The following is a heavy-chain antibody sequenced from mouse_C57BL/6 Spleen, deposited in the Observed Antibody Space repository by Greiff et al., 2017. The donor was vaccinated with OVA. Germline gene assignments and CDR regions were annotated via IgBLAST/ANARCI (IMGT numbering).Heavy chain of an antibody. J-gene: IGHJ3*01. Sequence: QVQLKQSGAELVRPGASVKLSCKASGYTFTDYYINWVKQRPGQGLEWIARIYPGSGNTYYNEKFKGKATLTAEKSSSTAYMQLSSLTSEDSAVYFCAREELDYGSLFAYWGQGTLVTVSA. CDR2: IYPGSGNT. D-gene: IGHD1-1*01. CDR1: GYTFTDYY. V-gene: IGHV1-76*01. CDR3: AREELDYGSLFAY.